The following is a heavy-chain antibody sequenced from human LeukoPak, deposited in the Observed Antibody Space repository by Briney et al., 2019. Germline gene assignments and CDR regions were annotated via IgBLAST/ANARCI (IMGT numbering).Heavy chain of an antibody. CDR3: ARVTSFYDSSGYTSVGFDP. V-gene: IGHV3-53*01. CDR1: GFSVSSNY. Sequence: GGFLRLSCAASGFSVSSNYMSWVRQAPGKGLEWVSVIYSGGSTYYADSVKGRFTISRDNSKNTLYLQMNSLRAEDTAVYYCARVTSFYDSSGYTSVGFDPWGQGTLVTVSS. J-gene: IGHJ5*02. D-gene: IGHD3-22*01. CDR2: IYSGGST.